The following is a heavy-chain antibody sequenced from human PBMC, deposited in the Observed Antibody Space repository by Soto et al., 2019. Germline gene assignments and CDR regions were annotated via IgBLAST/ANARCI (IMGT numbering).Heavy chain of an antibody. Sequence: EVQLMESGGGLVQPGGSLRLTCVASGFRFNIYSMNWIRQAPGKGLEWSSYITSDTNTIKYADSVKGRFTISRDNVKNLVYLQMNSLRDEDTAVYFCARSVEGHFDYWGQGAVVTVSS. D-gene: IGHD6-19*01. CDR1: GFRFNIYS. CDR3: ARSVEGHFDY. V-gene: IGHV3-48*02. J-gene: IGHJ4*02. CDR2: ITSDTNTI.